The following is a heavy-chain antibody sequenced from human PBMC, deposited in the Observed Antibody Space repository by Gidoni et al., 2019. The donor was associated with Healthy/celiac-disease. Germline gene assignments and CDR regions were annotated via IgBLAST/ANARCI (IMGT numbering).Heavy chain of an antibody. CDR1: GGSISSSSYY. V-gene: IGHV4-39*07. CDR2: IYYCGST. Sequence: QLQLQESGPGLVKPSETLSLTCTVPGGSISSSSYYWGWIRQPPGKGLEWLGRIYYCGSTYYTPSLKSRVTISVDTSKNQFSLKLSSVTAADTAVYYCAREVRVDCSGGSCYLYYGMDVWGQGTTVTVSS. J-gene: IGHJ6*02. D-gene: IGHD2-15*01. CDR3: AREVRVDCSGGSCYLYYGMDV.